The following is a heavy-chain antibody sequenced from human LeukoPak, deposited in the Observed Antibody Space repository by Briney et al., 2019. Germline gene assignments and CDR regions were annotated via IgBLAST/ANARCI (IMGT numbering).Heavy chain of an antibody. Sequence: GGSLRLSCVASGFTFSNYAMSWVRQAPGKGLDWVSVISGSAGKIRYAGSVKGRFTISRDSSENTVYLQMNNLRAEDTAVYYCAGRVTGYSSGYVYWGQGTLVTVSS. CDR3: AGRVTGYSSGYVY. CDR1: GFTFSNYA. CDR2: ISGSAGKI. D-gene: IGHD5-18*01. V-gene: IGHV3-23*01. J-gene: IGHJ4*02.